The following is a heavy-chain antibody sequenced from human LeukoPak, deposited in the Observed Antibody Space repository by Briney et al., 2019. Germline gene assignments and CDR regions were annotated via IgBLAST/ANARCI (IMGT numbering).Heavy chain of an antibody. CDR3: VRAGSSWYVLVNY. Sequence: PGGSLRLSCAASGFTFSSYDMNWVRQAPGKGLEWVSYISSSGSSIYYADSVKGRFTISRDNAKNSLYLQMNSLRAEDTAVYYCVRAGSSWYVLVNYWGQGTLVTVSS. CDR1: GFTFSSYD. J-gene: IGHJ4*02. V-gene: IGHV3-48*03. CDR2: ISSSGSSI. D-gene: IGHD6-13*01.